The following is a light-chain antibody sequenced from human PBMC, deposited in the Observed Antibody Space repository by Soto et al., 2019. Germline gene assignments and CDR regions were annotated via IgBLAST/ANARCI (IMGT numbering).Light chain of an antibody. Sequence: DLQMTQSPSSLSASVGDRVTITCRASQTISTYFNWYQQEPGKAPKHLIYAASSLQSGVPSRFSGSGSGTDFTLTISSLQPEDFAAYYCQQSHGIPYTFGQGTKLEIK. J-gene: IGKJ2*01. V-gene: IGKV1-39*01. CDR2: AAS. CDR1: QTISTY. CDR3: QQSHGIPYT.